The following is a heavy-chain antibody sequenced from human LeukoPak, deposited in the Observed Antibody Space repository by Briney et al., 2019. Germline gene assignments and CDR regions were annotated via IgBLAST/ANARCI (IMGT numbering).Heavy chain of an antibody. CDR3: ARREFLEWLTFDY. V-gene: IGHV4-34*01. J-gene: IGHJ4*02. CDR2: IYHSGST. D-gene: IGHD3-3*01. CDR1: GGSFSGYY. Sequence: SETLSLTCAVYGGSFSGYYWSWIRQPPGKGLEWIGSIYHSGSTYYNPSLKSRVTISVDTSKNQFSLKLSSVTAADTAVYYCARREFLEWLTFDYWGQGTLVTVSS.